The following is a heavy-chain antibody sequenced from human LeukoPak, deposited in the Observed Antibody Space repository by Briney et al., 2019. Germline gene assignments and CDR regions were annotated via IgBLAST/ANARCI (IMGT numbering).Heavy chain of an antibody. CDR1: GFTFSNAW. CDR2: IKSKTDGGTT. CDR3: IPSPEHTYYYDSSGYIGGYYFDY. Sequence: GGSLRLSCAASGFTFSNAWMSWVRQAPGKGLEWVGRIKSKTDGGTTDYAAPVKGRFTISRDDSKNTLYLQMNSLKTEDTAVYYCIPSPEHTYYYDSSGYIGGYYFDYWGQGTLVTVSS. V-gene: IGHV3-15*01. D-gene: IGHD3-22*01. J-gene: IGHJ4*02.